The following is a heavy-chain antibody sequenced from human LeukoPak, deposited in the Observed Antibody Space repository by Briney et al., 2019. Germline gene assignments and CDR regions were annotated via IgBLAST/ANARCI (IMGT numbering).Heavy chain of an antibody. Sequence: GGSLRLSCAASKFIFSDYYMSWIRQAPGKGLEWLTYISGGGETIYYADSVKGRFTISRDNAKNSLYLQMNSLRAEDTAVYYCARAWGSADYWGQGTQVAVSS. J-gene: IGHJ4*02. CDR3: ARAWGSADY. D-gene: IGHD7-27*01. CDR2: ISGGGETI. V-gene: IGHV3-11*01. CDR1: KFIFSDYY.